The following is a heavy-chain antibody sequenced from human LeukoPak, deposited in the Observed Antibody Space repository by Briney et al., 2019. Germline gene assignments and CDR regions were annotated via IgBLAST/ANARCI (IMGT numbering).Heavy chain of an antibody. CDR1: GGSFSGYY. CDR3: ARLAGFFVTMVRGIAFDP. D-gene: IGHD3-10*01. V-gene: IGHV4-34*01. CDR2: INHSGST. Sequence: KASETLSLTCAVYGGSFSGYYWSWIRQPPGKGLEWIGEINHSGSTNYNPSLKSRVTISVDTSKNQFSLKLSSVTAADTAVYYCARLAGFFVTMVRGIAFDPWSQGTLVTVSS. J-gene: IGHJ5*02.